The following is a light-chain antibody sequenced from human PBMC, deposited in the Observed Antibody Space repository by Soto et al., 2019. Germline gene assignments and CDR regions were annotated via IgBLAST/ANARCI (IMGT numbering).Light chain of an antibody. CDR2: GAS. CDR3: QQYSSWPLS. Sequence: EIVMTQSPGTLSVSPGERATLSCRASQSVSSSLAWYQQKPGQAPRLLMYGASTRATGTPARFSGSGPGTEFTLTISSLQSEDFAVYYCQQYSSWPLSFGGGTKVDIK. CDR1: QSVSSS. J-gene: IGKJ4*01. V-gene: IGKV3D-15*01.